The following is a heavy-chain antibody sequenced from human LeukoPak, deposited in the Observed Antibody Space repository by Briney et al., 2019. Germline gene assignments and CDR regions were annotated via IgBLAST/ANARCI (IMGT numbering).Heavy chain of an antibody. J-gene: IGHJ4*02. V-gene: IGHV3-7*03. CDR3: AKDDLVRYFDWLFNAFDY. D-gene: IGHD3-9*01. CDR1: GFNFNTDW. Sequence: GGSLRLSCAASGFNFNTDWMTWVRQAPGKGLEWVANINQDGSKKNYVDSVRGRFTVSRDNAKNSVYLQMNSLGVEDTAVYYCAKDDLVRYFDWLFNAFDYWGQGTLVTVSS. CDR2: INQDGSKK.